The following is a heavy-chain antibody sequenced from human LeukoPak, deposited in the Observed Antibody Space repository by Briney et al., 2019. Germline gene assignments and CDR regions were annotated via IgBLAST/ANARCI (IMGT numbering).Heavy chain of an antibody. CDR1: GFTFSSYE. V-gene: IGHV3-48*03. CDR2: ISSSGSSI. Sequence: SGGSLRLSCAASGFTFSSYEMNWVRQAPGKGLEWVSYISSSGSSIYYADSVKGRFTISRDNSKNTLYLQMNSLRAEDTAVYYCATSGRPPDIDYWGQGTLVTVSS. J-gene: IGHJ4*02. CDR3: ATSGRPPDIDY.